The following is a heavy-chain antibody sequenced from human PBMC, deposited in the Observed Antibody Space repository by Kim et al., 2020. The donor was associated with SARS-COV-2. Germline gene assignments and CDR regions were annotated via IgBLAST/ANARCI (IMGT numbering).Heavy chain of an antibody. Sequence: GGSLRLSCAASGFTFSSYWMSWVRQAPGKGLEWVANIKQDGSEKYYVDSVKGRFTISRDNAKNSLYLQMNSLRAEDTAVYYCARDLYQAAAGTGAEYWGQGTLVTVSS. CDR3: ARDLYQAAAGTGAEY. V-gene: IGHV3-7*03. CDR1: GFTFSSYW. D-gene: IGHD6-13*01. CDR2: IKQDGSEK. J-gene: IGHJ4*02.